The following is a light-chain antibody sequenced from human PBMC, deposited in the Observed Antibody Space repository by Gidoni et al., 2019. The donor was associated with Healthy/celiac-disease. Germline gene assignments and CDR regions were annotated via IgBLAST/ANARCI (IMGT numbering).Light chain of an antibody. CDR3: NSRDSSGNHLV. CDR2: GKN. CDR1: SLRSYY. J-gene: IGLJ3*02. V-gene: IGLV3-19*01. Sequence: SSELTQDPAVSVALGQIVRITCQGDSLRSYYASWYQQKPGQAPVLVIYGKNNRPSGIPDRFSGSSSGNTASLTITGAQEEDEADYYCNSRDSSGNHLVFGGGTKLTVL.